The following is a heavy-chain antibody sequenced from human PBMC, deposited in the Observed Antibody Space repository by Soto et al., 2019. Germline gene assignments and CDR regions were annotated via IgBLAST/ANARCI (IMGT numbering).Heavy chain of an antibody. CDR2: ISAYNGNT. CDR1: GYTFTSYG. CDR3: ARDLGGSYYAPVDY. D-gene: IGHD1-26*01. Sequence: QVQLVQSGAEVKKPGASVKVSCKASGYTFTSYGISWVRQAPGQGLEWMVWISAYNGNTKYAQKLQGRVTTTTDTSTSTAYMELRRLRSDDTAVYYCARDLGGSYYAPVDYWGQGTLVTVSS. J-gene: IGHJ4*02. V-gene: IGHV1-18*01.